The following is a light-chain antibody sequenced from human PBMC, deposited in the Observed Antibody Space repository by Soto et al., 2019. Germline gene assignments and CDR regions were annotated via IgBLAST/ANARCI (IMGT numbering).Light chain of an antibody. J-gene: IGLJ2*01. Sequence: QAVVTQEPSLIVSPGGTVTLTCGSSTGGVSTTHYPYWFQQKPGQAPRTLIHDTSNSHSWTPARFSGSLLGGKAALTLSGAQAEDEADYYCSLSFDGARSVVFGGGTKLTVL. CDR2: DTS. V-gene: IGLV7-46*01. CDR1: TGGVSTTHY. CDR3: SLSFDGARSVV.